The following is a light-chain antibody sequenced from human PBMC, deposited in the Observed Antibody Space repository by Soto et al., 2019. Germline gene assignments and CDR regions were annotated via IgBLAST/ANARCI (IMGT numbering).Light chain of an antibody. CDR1: GSIRIH. CDR3: QQTFGKPLVT. V-gene: IGKV1-39*01. CDR2: AAS. J-gene: IGKJ5*01. Sequence: DIQMTQSTSSLSASIRDRVSIICRGSGSIRIHLNWYQQTPGNAPSLLXYAASRLQSGVPPRFSGTGSGTDLTLTISSLQPADFAIYYCQQTFGKPLVTFGQGTRLDIK.